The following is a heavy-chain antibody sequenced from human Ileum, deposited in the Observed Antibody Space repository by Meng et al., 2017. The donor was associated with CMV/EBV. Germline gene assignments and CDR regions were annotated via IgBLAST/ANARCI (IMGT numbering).Heavy chain of an antibody. CDR2: IYTDGST. CDR1: GCTVSTNY. D-gene: IGHD2-2*02. V-gene: IGHV3-66*02. Sequence: CPASGCTVSTNYMSWVRQDPGKGLEWVSVIYTDGSTYYADSVKGRFTISRDNSKNTLYLQMNSLRAEDTAVYYCARGLYQPVWFDPWGQGTLVTVSS. CDR3: ARGLYQPVWFDP. J-gene: IGHJ5*02.